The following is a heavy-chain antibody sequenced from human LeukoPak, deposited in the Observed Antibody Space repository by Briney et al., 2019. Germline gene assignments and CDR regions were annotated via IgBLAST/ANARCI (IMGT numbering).Heavy chain of an antibody. J-gene: IGHJ4*02. CDR2: IWYDGSNK. V-gene: IGHV3-33*01. CDR1: GYTFSSYG. Sequence: GGSLRLSCAASGYTFSSYGLHWVRQAPGKGLEWVAVIWYDGSNKYYADSVKGRFTISRDNSKNTLYLQMNSLRAEDTAVYYCARDLDFVGYGDYDLFDYWGQGTLVTVSS. CDR3: ARDLDFVGYGDYDLFDY. D-gene: IGHD4-17*01.